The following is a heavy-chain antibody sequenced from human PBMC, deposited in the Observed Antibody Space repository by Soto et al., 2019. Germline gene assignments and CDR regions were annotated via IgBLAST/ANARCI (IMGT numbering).Heavy chain of an antibody. Sequence: SQTLSLTCAISGDSVSSNSAAWNWIRQSPSRGLEWLGRTYYRSRWYNDYAVSVRSRITVNPDTSKNQFSLQLTSVTPEYTAVYYCAGTTSHYWYYMDVWGKGTTVTVSS. J-gene: IGHJ6*03. CDR3: AGTTSHYWYYMDV. D-gene: IGHD1-7*01. V-gene: IGHV6-1*01. CDR2: TYYRSRWYN. CDR1: GDSVSSNSAA.